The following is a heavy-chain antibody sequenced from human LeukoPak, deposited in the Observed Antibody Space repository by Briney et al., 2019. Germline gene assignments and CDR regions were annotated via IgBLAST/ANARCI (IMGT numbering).Heavy chain of an antibody. D-gene: IGHD6-13*01. CDR3: ARSGIAAADFDY. Sequence: SETLSPTCAVYGGSFSGYYWSWIRQPPGKGLEWIGEINHSGSTNYNPSLKSRVTISVDTSKNQFSLKLSSVTAADTAVYYCARSGIAAADFDYWGKGTLVTVSS. CDR2: INHSGST. V-gene: IGHV4-34*01. CDR1: GGSFSGYY. J-gene: IGHJ4*02.